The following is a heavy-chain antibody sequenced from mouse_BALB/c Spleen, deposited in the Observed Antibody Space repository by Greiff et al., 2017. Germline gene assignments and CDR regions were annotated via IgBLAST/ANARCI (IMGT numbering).Heavy chain of an antibody. J-gene: IGHJ4*01. Sequence: QVQLKESGPGLVAPSQSLSITCTVSGFSLTSYGVHWVRQPPGKGLEWLGVIWAGGSTNYNSALMSRLSISKDNSKSQVFLKMNSLQTDDTAMYYCATYDYDGYYYAMDYWGQGTSVTVSS. CDR2: IWAGGST. D-gene: IGHD2-4*01. CDR3: ATYDYDGYYYAMDY. V-gene: IGHV2-9*02. CDR1: GFSLTSYG.